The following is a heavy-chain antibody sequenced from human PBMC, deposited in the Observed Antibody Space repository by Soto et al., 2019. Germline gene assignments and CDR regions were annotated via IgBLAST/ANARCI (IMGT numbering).Heavy chain of an antibody. J-gene: IGHJ3*02. D-gene: IGHD3-22*01. CDR1: GGSFSGYY. CDR3: ARGYYYDSSGYYYGGAFDI. Sequence: SETLSLTCAVYGGSFSGYYWSWIRQPPGKGLEWIGEIYHSGSTNYNPSLKSRVTISVDKSKNQFSLKLSSVTAADTAVYYCARGYYYDSSGYYYGGAFDIWGQGTMVTVSS. CDR2: IYHSGST. V-gene: IGHV4-34*01.